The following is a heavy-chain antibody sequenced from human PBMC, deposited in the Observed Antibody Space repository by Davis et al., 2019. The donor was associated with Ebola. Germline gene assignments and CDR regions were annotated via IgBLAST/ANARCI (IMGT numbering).Heavy chain of an antibody. V-gene: IGHV1-3*01. CDR2: ITAGNGKT. Sequence: ASVKVSCKASGYTFTKYAIHWVRQAPGQRLEWMGWITAGNGKTKYSQKLQGRVTMTTDTSTSTAYMELRSLRSDDTAVYYCARGGLRYFDWLLSGVAFDIWGQGTMVTVSS. J-gene: IGHJ3*02. CDR1: GYTFTKYA. CDR3: ARGGLRYFDWLLSGVAFDI. D-gene: IGHD3-9*01.